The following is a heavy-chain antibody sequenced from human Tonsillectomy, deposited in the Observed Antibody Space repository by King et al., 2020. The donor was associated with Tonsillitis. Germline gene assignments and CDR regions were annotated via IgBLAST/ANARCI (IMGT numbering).Heavy chain of an antibody. J-gene: IGHJ4*02. CDR1: GGSFSGYY. Sequence: VQLQQWGAGLLKPSETLSLTCAVYGGSFSGYYWSWIRQPPGKGLEGIGEINHSGSTNYNPSLKSRVTISVDTSKNQFSLKLSSVTAADTAVYYCAVYLYGSGSYSADYWGQGTLVTVSS. V-gene: IGHV4-34*01. CDR3: AVYLYGSGSYSADY. D-gene: IGHD3-10*01. CDR2: INHSGST.